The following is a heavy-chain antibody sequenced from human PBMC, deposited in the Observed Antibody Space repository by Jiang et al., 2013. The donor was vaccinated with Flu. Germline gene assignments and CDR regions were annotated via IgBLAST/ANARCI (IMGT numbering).Heavy chain of an antibody. CDR1: GGSISTYY. J-gene: IGHJ4*02. CDR2: IYYSGSS. D-gene: IGHD1-26*01. Sequence: GPGLVKPSETLSPTCTVSGGSISTYYWSWIRQPPGKGLEWIGYIYYSGSSNYNPSLKSRVTISVDTSKNQFSLKLSSVTAADTAVYYCARGYSGSYGKFDYWGQGTLVTVSS. V-gene: IGHV4-59*01. CDR3: ARGYSGSYGKFDY.